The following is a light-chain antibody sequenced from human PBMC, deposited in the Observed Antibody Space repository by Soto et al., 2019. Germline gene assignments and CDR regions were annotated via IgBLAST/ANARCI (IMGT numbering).Light chain of an antibody. V-gene: IGLV2-18*02. CDR3: SSYTSSSTWV. Sequence: QSALTQPPSVSGSPGQSVTISCTGTSSDVGSYNRVSWYQQPPGTAPKLMIYEVSNRPSGVPDRFSGSKSGNTASLTISGLQAEDEADYYCSSYTSSSTWVFGGGTNVTVL. CDR2: EVS. CDR1: SSDVGSYNR. J-gene: IGLJ3*02.